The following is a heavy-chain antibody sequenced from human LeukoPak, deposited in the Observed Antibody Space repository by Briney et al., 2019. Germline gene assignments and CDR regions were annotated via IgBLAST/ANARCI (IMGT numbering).Heavy chain of an antibody. CDR3: ATGYSSTWYYFDY. Sequence: SETLSLACTVSGDSISSYYWSWIRQPPGKGLEWIGYIYHSGSTNYNPSLKSRVTISADTSKDQFSLKLASVTAADTAVYYCATGYSSTWYYFDYWGQGTLVTVSS. J-gene: IGHJ4*02. V-gene: IGHV4-59*01. D-gene: IGHD6-13*01. CDR1: GDSISSYY. CDR2: IYHSGST.